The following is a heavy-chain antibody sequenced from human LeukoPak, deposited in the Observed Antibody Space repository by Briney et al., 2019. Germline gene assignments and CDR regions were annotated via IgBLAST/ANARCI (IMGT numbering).Heavy chain of an antibody. CDR1: GGSIGSHY. J-gene: IGHJ5*02. Sequence: SETLSLTCTVSGGSIGSHYWTWIRQTPGKGLEWIGYVYDIGSTKYNPSLKSRVTISVDTSKNQFSLRLSSVTAADTAVYYCARVRRYSSGWFDPWGQGTLVTVSS. D-gene: IGHD6-25*01. V-gene: IGHV4-59*11. CDR3: ARVRRYSSGWFDP. CDR2: VYDIGST.